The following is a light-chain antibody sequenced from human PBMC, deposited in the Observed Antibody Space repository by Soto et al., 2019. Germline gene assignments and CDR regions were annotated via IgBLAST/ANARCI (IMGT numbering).Light chain of an antibody. V-gene: IGKV3-11*01. Sequence: EIVLTQSPATLSLSPGERATLSCRASQSVSSYLAWYQQKPGQAPRLLIYDASNRATGIPARFSGSGSGTDSTLTISSLEPEDFAVYYCQQRSHWPPTFGGGTKVEIK. CDR3: QQRSHWPPT. CDR1: QSVSSY. J-gene: IGKJ4*01. CDR2: DAS.